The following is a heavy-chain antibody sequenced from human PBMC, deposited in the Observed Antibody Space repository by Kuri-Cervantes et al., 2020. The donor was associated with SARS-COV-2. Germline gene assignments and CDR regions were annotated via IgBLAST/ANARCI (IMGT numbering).Heavy chain of an antibody. CDR3: ARHGGFLDV. D-gene: IGHD4-23*01. Sequence: SETLSLTCAVYGGSFSAYYWSWIRQPPGKLLEWIGEINHSGSTNYNPSLKRRVTISVDPSKNQFSLKLSSVTAADTAVYYCARHGGFLDVWGKGTTVTVSS. V-gene: IGHV4-34*01. J-gene: IGHJ6*04. CDR1: GGSFSAYY. CDR2: INHSGST.